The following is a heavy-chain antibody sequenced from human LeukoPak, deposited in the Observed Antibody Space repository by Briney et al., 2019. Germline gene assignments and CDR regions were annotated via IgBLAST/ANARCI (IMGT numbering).Heavy chain of an antibody. CDR2: ISSSGGST. Sequence: GGSLRLSCAASGFTFSSYAMSWVRQAPGKGLEWVSAISSSGGSTYYADSVKGRFTISRDNSKNTLYLQMNSLRAEDTAVYYCAKDRASGSGSYSYRGFDYWGQGTLVTVSS. CDR1: GFTFSSYA. CDR3: AKDRASGSGSYSYRGFDY. D-gene: IGHD6-19*01. J-gene: IGHJ4*02. V-gene: IGHV3-23*01.